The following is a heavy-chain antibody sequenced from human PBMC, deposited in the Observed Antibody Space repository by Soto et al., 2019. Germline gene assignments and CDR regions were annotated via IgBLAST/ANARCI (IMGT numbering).Heavy chain of an antibody. D-gene: IGHD3-22*01. V-gene: IGHV3-53*01. Sequence: PGGSLRLSCAASGFTVSSNYMSWVRQAPGKGLEWVSVIYSGGSTYYADSVKGRFTISRDNSKNTLYLQMNSLRAEDTAVYYCARELSSGHYQGADYYYYGMDVWGQGTTVTVSS. J-gene: IGHJ6*02. CDR2: IYSGGST. CDR3: ARELSSGHYQGADYYYYGMDV. CDR1: GFTVSSNY.